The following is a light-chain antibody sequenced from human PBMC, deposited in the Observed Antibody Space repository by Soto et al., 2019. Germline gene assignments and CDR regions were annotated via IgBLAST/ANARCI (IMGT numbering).Light chain of an antibody. J-gene: IGLJ1*01. CDR2: EGT. CDR1: SRDVGSYNL. V-gene: IGLV2-23*01. CDR3: CSYAGSSTYV. Sequence: QSVLTQPASVSGSPGQSITVSCTGTSRDVGSYNLVSWYQQHPGKAPKLMIYEGTKRPSGVSNRFSGSKSGNTASLTISALQAEDEADYYCCSYAGSSTYVFGTGPKVTVL.